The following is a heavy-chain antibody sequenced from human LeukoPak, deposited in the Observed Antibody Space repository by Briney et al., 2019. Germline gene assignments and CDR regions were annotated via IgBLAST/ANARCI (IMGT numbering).Heavy chain of an antibody. Sequence: GRSLRLSCAASGFTVSSNYMSWVRQAPGKGLEWVSVIYSGGSTYYADSVKGRFTISRDNSKNTLYLQMNSLRAEDTAVYYCARKITPRNAFDIWGQGTMVTVSS. CDR2: IYSGGST. V-gene: IGHV3-66*01. D-gene: IGHD3-16*01. CDR1: GFTVSSNY. J-gene: IGHJ3*02. CDR3: ARKITPRNAFDI.